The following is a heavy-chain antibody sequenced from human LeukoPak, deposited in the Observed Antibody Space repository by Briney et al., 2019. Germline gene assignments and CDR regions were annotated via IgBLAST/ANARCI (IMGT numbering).Heavy chain of an antibody. D-gene: IGHD2-2*01. Sequence: ASVKVSCKASGYTFTSYGISWVRQAPGQGLEWMGWISAYNGNTNYAQKLQGRVTMTTDTSTSTAYMELRSLRSDDTAAYYCARDRSSLLQLLTLFDPWGQGTLVTVSS. CDR2: ISAYNGNT. V-gene: IGHV1-18*01. J-gene: IGHJ5*02. CDR3: ARDRSSLLQLLTLFDP. CDR1: GYTFTSYG.